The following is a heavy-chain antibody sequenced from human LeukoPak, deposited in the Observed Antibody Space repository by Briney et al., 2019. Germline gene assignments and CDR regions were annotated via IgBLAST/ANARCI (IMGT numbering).Heavy chain of an antibody. CDR2: IYYSGST. Sequence: SETLSLTCTASGGSLSSSYWSWIRQPPGKGLQWIGYIYYSGSTNYNPSLKSRITISLDTSKNQFSLKLSSVTAADAAVYYCASSAGGGDFLYDYWGQGTLVTVSS. J-gene: IGHJ4*02. CDR3: ASSAGGGDFLYDY. D-gene: IGHD2-21*02. V-gene: IGHV4-59*01. CDR1: GGSLSSSY.